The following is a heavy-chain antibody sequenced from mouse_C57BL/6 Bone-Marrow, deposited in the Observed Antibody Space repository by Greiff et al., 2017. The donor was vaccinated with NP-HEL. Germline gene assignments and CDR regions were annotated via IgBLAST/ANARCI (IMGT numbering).Heavy chain of an antibody. J-gene: IGHJ2*01. CDR3: AIMTAQARDY. V-gene: IGHV1-69*01. CDR2: IDPSDSYT. Sequence: VQLQQPGAELVMPGASVKLSCKASGYTFTSYWMHWVKQRPGQGLEWIGEIDPSDSYTNYNQKFKGKSTLTVDKSSSTAYMQLSSLTSEDSAVYYCAIMTAQARDYWGQGTTLTVSS. D-gene: IGHD3-2*02. CDR1: GYTFTSYW.